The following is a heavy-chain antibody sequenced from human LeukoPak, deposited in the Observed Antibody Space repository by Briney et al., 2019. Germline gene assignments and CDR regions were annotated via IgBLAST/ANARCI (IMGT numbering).Heavy chain of an antibody. V-gene: IGHV4-39*01. Sequence: PSETLSLTCTVSGDSISSSSYYWGWIRQPPGKGLEWIGSIYYSGITYYNPSLKSRVTMSVDTSKNQFSLKLSSVTATDTAVYYCARRIESADYWGQGTLVTVSS. J-gene: IGHJ4*02. CDR2: IYYSGIT. D-gene: IGHD2-15*01. CDR1: GDSISSSSYY. CDR3: ARRIESADY.